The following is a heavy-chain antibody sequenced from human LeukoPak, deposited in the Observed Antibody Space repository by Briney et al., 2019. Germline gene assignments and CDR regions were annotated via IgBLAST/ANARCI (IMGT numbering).Heavy chain of an antibody. CDR2: VNTDGSSS. D-gene: IGHD3-10*01. Sequence: GGSLRLSCAATGFTFNTYYIHWVRQAPGKGLVWVSRVNTDGSSSNYADSVKGRFTISRDNAKNTVYLQMNSLRAEDTAVYYCARGGKVNSGTYSVDCWGQGTLVTVSS. J-gene: IGHJ4*02. V-gene: IGHV3-74*01. CDR1: GFTFNTYY. CDR3: ARGGKVNSGTYSVDC.